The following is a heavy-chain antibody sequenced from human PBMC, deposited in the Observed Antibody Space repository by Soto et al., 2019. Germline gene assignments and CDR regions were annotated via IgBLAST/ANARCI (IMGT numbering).Heavy chain of an antibody. CDR1: GSSIGRFY. J-gene: IGHJ6*04. Sequence: QVQLQESGPGQVKPSETLSLTCSVSGSSIGRFYWSWIRQSRGKGLEWIRYIYASGSYHYHPSLKSRVAMAIDTSPNRLPLILRSATAAATAIYYCARQGGEWLFGVHVAVWRKGTTVTVSS. CDR2: IYASGSY. D-gene: IGHD3-3*01. V-gene: IGHV4-59*08. CDR3: ARQGGEWLFGVHVAV.